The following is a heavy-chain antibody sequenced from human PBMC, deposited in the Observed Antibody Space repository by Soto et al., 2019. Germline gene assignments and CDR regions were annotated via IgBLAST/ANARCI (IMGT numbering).Heavy chain of an antibody. CDR3: AKDFYPYSTSVFLNY. CDR1: GFSVSSYA. D-gene: IGHD6-6*01. V-gene: IGHV3-23*01. CDR2: ISASSSSS. J-gene: IGHJ4*02. Sequence: GGSLRLFPAASGFSVSSYAMGRVRQAPGKGLEWVSTISASSSSSYHPDSVKGRFAISRDNSKNTLYLQMNSLRAEDTAIYYCAKDFYPYSTSVFLNYWGQGTLVTVSS.